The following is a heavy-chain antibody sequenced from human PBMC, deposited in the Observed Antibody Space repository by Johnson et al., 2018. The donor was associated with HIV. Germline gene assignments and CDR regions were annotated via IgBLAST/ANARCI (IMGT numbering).Heavy chain of an antibody. D-gene: IGHD7-27*01. CDR2: ISYDGSKK. Sequence: QVQLVESGGGVVQPGRSLRLSCAASGFTFSSYAMHWVRQAPGKGLEWVAVISYDGSKKYYADSVKGRFTISRDNSKNTLYLQMNSLRAEDTAVYYCAKGLKLGSGDDAFDIWGQGTMVTVSS. CDR3: AKGLKLGSGDDAFDI. V-gene: IGHV3-30*04. CDR1: GFTFSSYA. J-gene: IGHJ3*02.